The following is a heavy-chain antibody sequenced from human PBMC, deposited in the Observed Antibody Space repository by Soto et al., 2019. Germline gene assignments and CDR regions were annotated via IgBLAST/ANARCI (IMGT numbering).Heavy chain of an antibody. Sequence: SGTLCLTCARSGGSLSRGRYSWSRIRQPPGKGLQRIGYIYPRESTNDNPSRKSRDTISVDTSKNQFSLTLSSVTAADTAVYYYARHHDSWGPGTLVTLSS. CDR1: GGSLSRGRYS. V-gene: IGHV4-61*01. CDR3: ARHHDS. J-gene: IGHJ4*02. CDR2: IYPREST.